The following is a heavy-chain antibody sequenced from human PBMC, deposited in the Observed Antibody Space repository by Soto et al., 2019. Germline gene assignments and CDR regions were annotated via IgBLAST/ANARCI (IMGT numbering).Heavy chain of an antibody. D-gene: IGHD6-19*01. J-gene: IGHJ3*01. CDR2: TYYRSKWYN. CDR3: ARAREAVADINAFDL. CDR1: GDSVSSSSAG. Sequence: SQTLSLTCAISGDSVSSSSAGWNWIRQSPSRGLEWLGKTYYRSKWYNDYAESVSSRISINPDTSKNQFSLHLNSVTPEDTAVYYCARAREAVADINAFDLWGQGTVVTVSS. V-gene: IGHV6-1*01.